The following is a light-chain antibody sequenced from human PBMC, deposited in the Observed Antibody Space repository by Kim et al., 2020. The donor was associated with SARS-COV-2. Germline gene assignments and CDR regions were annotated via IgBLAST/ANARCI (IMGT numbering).Light chain of an antibody. Sequence: NFMLTQPHSVSESPGKMVTISCTRSSGSIASNYVQWYQQRPGSAPTTVIYEDNQRPSGVPDRFSGSIDSSSNSASLTISGLKTEDEADYYCQSYDSSKGPWVFGGGTQLTVL. CDR2: EDN. V-gene: IGLV6-57*04. CDR1: SGSIASNY. CDR3: QSYDSSKGPWV. J-gene: IGLJ3*02.